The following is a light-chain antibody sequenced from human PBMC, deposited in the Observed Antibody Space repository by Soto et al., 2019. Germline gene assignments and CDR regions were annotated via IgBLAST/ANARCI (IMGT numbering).Light chain of an antibody. Sequence: QSVLTQPASVSGPLVRPLTFSCTGTGRDVGGYNSVSWYQHHPDKAPKLILYDVGDRPSGVSYRFSGSKSGNTASLTISGLQAVDEADYYCSSYTSSSTNVFGTGTKVTVL. V-gene: IGLV2-14*03. CDR1: GRDVGGYNS. J-gene: IGLJ1*01. CDR2: DVG. CDR3: SSYTSSSTNV.